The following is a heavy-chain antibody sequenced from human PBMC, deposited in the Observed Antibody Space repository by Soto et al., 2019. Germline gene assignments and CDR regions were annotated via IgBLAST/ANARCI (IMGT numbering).Heavy chain of an antibody. Sequence: GASVKVSCKASGFTFTSSAVQWVRRARGQRLEWIGWIVVGSGNTNYAQKFQKRVTITRDMSTSTAYMELSSLRSEDTAVYYCAAAGDSSGYYYGFDYWGQGTLVTVSS. J-gene: IGHJ4*02. V-gene: IGHV1-58*01. D-gene: IGHD3-22*01. CDR1: GFTFTSSA. CDR3: AAAGDSSGYYYGFDY. CDR2: IVVGSGNT.